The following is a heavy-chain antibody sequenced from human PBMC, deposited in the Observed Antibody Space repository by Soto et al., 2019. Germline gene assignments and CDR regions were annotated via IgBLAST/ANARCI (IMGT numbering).Heavy chain of an antibody. CDR1: SGSISSTIYS. CDR2: IFYSGST. CDR3: ARQCRGVLFHWFAP. J-gene: IGHJ5*02. V-gene: IGHV4-39*01. Sequence: SETLSLTCTVSSGSISSTIYSWDWIRQPPGKGLEWIGSIFYSGSTYYNTSLKSRVTISVDTSKNQFSLTLTSVTAADTAVYYWARQCRGVLFHWFAPWGQGTLVTV. D-gene: IGHD2-15*01.